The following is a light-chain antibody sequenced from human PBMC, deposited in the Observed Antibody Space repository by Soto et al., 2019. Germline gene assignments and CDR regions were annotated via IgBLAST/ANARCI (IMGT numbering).Light chain of an antibody. J-gene: IGLJ2*01. CDR2: SNN. CDR3: AAWEDSLVF. Sequence: QSVLTQPPSASGTPGQRVTISCSGSSSNIGSNTVNWYQQLPGTAPKLLIYSNNQRPSGVPDRFSGSKSGTSASLAISGLQSDDEADYYCAAWEDSLVFFCGGTKLTVL. CDR1: SSNIGSNT. V-gene: IGLV1-44*01.